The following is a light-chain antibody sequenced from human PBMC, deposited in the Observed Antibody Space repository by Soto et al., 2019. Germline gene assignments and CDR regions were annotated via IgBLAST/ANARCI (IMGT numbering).Light chain of an antibody. J-gene: IGKJ4*01. CDR1: QSVSNY. CDR2: DAS. CDR3: QQRYVWLT. Sequence: EIVLTQSPATLSLSPGERATLSCRASQSVSNYLAWYQQRRGQAPRLLIYDASNRATGTPARFSGSGSGTDFTLTISSLEPEDSAVYYCQQRYVWLTFGGGTKVDIK. V-gene: IGKV3-11*01.